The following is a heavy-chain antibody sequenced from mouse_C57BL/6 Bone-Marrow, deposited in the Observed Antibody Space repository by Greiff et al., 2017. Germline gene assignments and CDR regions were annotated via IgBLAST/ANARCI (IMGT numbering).Heavy chain of an antibody. J-gene: IGHJ2*01. CDR1: GFTFSDYG. D-gene: IGHD2-2*01. V-gene: IGHV5-17*01. CDR2: ISSGSSTI. CDR3: ALWLEGYFDY. Sequence: EVQRVESGGGLVKPGGSLKLSCAASGFTFSDYGMHWVRQAPEKGLEWVAYISSGSSTIYYADTVQGRFTISRDNAKNTLFLQMTSLRSEDTAMYYCALWLEGYFDYWGQGTTLTVSS.